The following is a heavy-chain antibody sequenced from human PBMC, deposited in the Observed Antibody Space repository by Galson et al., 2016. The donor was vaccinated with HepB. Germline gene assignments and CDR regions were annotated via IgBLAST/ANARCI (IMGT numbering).Heavy chain of an antibody. CDR2: IYLAGST. J-gene: IGHJ4*02. Sequence: SLRLSCAASGFPVSDNYMTWVRQAPGKGLECVAVIYLAGSTFYADSVRGRFTIFRDDSANILYLQMTSLRAEDTAVYFCAGYLSRRGGIDYWGQGTLVAVSS. CDR3: AGYLSRRGGIDY. V-gene: IGHV3-53*01. CDR1: GFPVSDNY. D-gene: IGHD2-21*01.